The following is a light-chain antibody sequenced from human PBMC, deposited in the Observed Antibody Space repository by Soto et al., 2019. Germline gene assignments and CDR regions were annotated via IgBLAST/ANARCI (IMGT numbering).Light chain of an antibody. CDR3: QHYESSPPSYT. J-gene: IGKJ2*01. CDR1: QSLTSSY. CDR2: GAS. V-gene: IGKV3-20*01. Sequence: EIVLTQSPGTLSLSPGERATLSCRASQSLTSSYLAWYQQTPGQAPRLLIYGASSRASGIPDRFSGSGSGTDFTLTISRLEPEDFAVYYCQHYESSPPSYTFGQGTKLEIK.